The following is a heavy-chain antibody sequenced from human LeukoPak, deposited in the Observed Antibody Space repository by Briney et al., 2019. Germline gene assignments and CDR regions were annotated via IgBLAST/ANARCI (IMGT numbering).Heavy chain of an antibody. CDR3: ARMRDWFDP. Sequence: SETLSLTCTVSGGSISSHYWSWIRQPPGKGLEWIGYIYYSGSTNYNPSLKSRVTMSVDTSKNHFSLKVSSVTAAGTAVYYCARMRDWFDPCGQGTLVTVSS. J-gene: IGHJ5*02. CDR2: IYYSGST. V-gene: IGHV4-59*11. CDR1: GGSISSHY.